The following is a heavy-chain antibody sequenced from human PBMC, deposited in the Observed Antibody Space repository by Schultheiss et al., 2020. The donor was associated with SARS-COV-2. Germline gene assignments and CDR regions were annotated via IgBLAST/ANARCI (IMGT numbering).Heavy chain of an antibody. Sequence: SETLSLTCAVSGYSISSGYYWGWIRQPPGKGLEWIGSIYHSGSTYYNPSLKSRVTISVDTSKNQFSLKLSSVTAADTAVYYCARGWYSSGYYDYWGQGTLVTVSS. J-gene: IGHJ4*02. CDR2: IYHSGST. V-gene: IGHV4-38-2*01. D-gene: IGHD3-22*01. CDR1: GYSISSGYY. CDR3: ARGWYSSGYYDY.